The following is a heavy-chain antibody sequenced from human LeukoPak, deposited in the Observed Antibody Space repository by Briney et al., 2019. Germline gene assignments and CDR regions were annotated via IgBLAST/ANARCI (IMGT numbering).Heavy chain of an antibody. D-gene: IGHD4-17*01. Sequence: GRSLRLSCAASGFTFSNHAMHWVRQAPGKGLEWVGVISNDGTNEYYVDSVKGRFTISRDNAKNSLYLQMNSLRAEDTAVYYCARPRTTVTNKPPGWFDPWGQGTLVTVSS. J-gene: IGHJ5*02. CDR3: ARPRTTVTNKPPGWFDP. CDR1: GFTFSNHA. V-gene: IGHV3-30*04. CDR2: ISNDGTNE.